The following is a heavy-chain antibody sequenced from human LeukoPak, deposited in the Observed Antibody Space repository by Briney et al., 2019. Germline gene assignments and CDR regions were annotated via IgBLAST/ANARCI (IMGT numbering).Heavy chain of an antibody. Sequence: GGSLRLSCVASGFTFSDYYRSWIRQAPGKGLEWVSYISGRNYTTYADSVKGRFIISRDKSKNSLFVQMNSLRAEDTPVYYCARVRGGNFDYWGQGTLVTVSS. J-gene: IGHJ4*02. CDR3: ARVRGGNFDY. CDR2: ISGRNYT. V-gene: IGHV3-11*05. D-gene: IGHD3-10*01. CDR1: GFTFSDYY.